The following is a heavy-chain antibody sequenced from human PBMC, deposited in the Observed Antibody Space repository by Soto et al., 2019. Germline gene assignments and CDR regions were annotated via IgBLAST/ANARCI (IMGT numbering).Heavy chain of an antibody. CDR1: GFTFSSYV. Sequence: VQLVESGGGVAQPGESLRLSCVASGFTFSSYVIHWVRQAPGKGLEWVALISTDGTEKHYPGSVRGRFTISRDNSKNSFIIKMNTLTTEDTAFYYFFKEGSTFPNVVNYPFDIGGKGKKVTVSS. J-gene: IGHJ3*02. V-gene: IGHV3-30-3*02. D-gene: IGHD3-10*01. CDR2: ISTDGTEK. CDR3: FKEGSTFPNVVNYPFDI.